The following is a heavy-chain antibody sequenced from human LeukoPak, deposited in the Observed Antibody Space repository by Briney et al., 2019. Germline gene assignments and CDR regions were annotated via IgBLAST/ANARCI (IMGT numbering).Heavy chain of an antibody. CDR1: GGTFSSYA. D-gene: IGHD2-15*01. CDR2: IIPIFGIA. CDR3: AVSTGYCSGGSCPLNFDY. V-gene: IGHV1-69*04. Sequence: ASVKVSCKASGGTFSSYAISWVRQAPGQRLEWMGRIIPIFGIANYAQKFQGRITITADKSTSTAYMELSSLRSEDTAVYYCAVSTGYCSGGSCPLNFDYWGQGTLVTVSS. J-gene: IGHJ4*02.